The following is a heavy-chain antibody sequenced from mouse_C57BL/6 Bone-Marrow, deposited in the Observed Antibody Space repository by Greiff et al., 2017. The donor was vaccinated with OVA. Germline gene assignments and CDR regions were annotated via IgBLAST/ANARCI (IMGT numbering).Heavy chain of an antibody. Sequence: QVQLKQPGAELVKPGASVKLSCKASGYTFTSYWMQWVKQRPGQGLEWIGEIDPSDSYTNYNQKFKGKATLTVDPSSSTAYMQLSSLTSEDSAVYYCALLPYAMDYWGQGTSVTVSS. V-gene: IGHV1-50*01. CDR2: IDPSDSYT. CDR1: GYTFTSYW. CDR3: ALLPYAMDY. D-gene: IGHD2-10*01. J-gene: IGHJ4*01.